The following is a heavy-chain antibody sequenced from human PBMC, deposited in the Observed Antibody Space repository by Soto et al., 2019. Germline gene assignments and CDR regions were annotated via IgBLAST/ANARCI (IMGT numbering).Heavy chain of an antibody. V-gene: IGHV4-30-2*01. J-gene: IGHJ3*02. CDR3: ARDNDILTGPPGAFDI. Sequence: QLQLQESGSGLVKPSQTLSLTCAVSGGSISSGGYSWSWIRQPPGKGLEWIGYIYHSGSTYYNPSLKSRVTISVDRTKNQFSLKMNSVTAADTAVYYCARDNDILTGPPGAFDIWGQGTMVTVSS. CDR2: IYHSGST. CDR1: GGSISSGGYS. D-gene: IGHD3-9*01.